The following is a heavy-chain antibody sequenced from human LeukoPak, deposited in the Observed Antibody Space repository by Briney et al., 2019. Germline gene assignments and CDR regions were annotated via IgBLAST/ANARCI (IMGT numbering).Heavy chain of an antibody. V-gene: IGHV4-59*01. Sequence: PSETLSLTCTVSGGSISSYYWSWIRQPPGKGLEWIGYIYYSGSTNYNPSLKSRVTISVDTPKNQFSLKLSSVTAADTAVYYCARQKWELLERPSRWFDPWGQGTLVTVSS. CDR3: ARQKWELLERPSRWFDP. CDR1: GGSISSYY. CDR2: IYYSGST. J-gene: IGHJ5*02. D-gene: IGHD1-26*01.